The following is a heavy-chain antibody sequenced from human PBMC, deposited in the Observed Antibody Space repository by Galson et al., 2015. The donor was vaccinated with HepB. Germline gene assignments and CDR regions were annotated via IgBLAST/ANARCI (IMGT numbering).Heavy chain of an antibody. CDR2: ISYDGSNK. D-gene: IGHD1-26*01. J-gene: IGHJ4*02. CDR3: AKDSRRGYSGSYYGDY. V-gene: IGHV3-30*18. CDR1: GFTFSSYG. Sequence: SLRLSCAASGFTFSSYGMHWVRQAPGKGLEWVSIISYDGSNKDYADSVKGRFTISRDNSKNTLFLQMNSLRAEDTAVYYCAKDSRRGYSGSYYGDYWGQGTLVTVSS.